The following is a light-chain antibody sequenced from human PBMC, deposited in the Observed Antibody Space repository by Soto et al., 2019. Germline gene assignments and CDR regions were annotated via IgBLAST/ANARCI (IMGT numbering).Light chain of an antibody. J-gene: IGKJ4*01. Sequence: EIVLTQSPGTLSLSPGERATLSCRASQSVSSNYLAWYQQKPGQAPRLLIHGASSRATGIPDRFSGSGSGRDFTLTISRLEPEDFAVYYCQQYGSSPPVTFGGETKVEIK. CDR1: QSVSSNY. CDR3: QQYGSSPPVT. CDR2: GAS. V-gene: IGKV3-20*01.